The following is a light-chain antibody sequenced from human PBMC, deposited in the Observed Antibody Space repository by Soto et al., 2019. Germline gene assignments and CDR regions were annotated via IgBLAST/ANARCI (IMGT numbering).Light chain of an antibody. J-gene: IGKJ2*01. CDR2: DAS. Sequence: EIVLTQSPATLSLSPGERATLSCRASQSVSSYLAWYQQKPGQAPRLLIYDASNRATGIPDRFSGSGSGTDFTLTISSLEPEDFAVYYCLQYDTSPPRYTFGQGTKLEIK. CDR3: LQYDTSPPRYT. CDR1: QSVSSY. V-gene: IGKV3-20*01.